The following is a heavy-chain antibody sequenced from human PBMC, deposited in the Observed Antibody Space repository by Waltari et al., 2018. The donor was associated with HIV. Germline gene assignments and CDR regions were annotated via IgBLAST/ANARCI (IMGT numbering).Heavy chain of an antibody. CDR1: GSPVANRDAL. D-gene: IGHD3-16*02. Sequence: HLQLQESGPSLLKPSETLSLSCPVHGSPVANRDALLGWFRHPPGKSLEWIVSISSGGNIYHNQTLKSRISISLDTSRNHISLKMTSATASDSAVYYCARQLRIIQTSSYRMDVWGPGTLVTV. J-gene: IGHJ6*02. V-gene: IGHV4-39*02. CDR3: ARQLRIIQTSSYRMDV. CDR2: ISSGGNI.